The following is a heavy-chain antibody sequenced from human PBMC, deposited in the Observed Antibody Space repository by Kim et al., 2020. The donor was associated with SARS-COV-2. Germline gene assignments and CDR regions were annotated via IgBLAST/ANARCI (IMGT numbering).Heavy chain of an antibody. Sequence: SETLSLTCAVYGGSFSGYYWSWIRQPPGKGLEWIGEINHSGSTNYNPSLKSRVTISVDTSKNQFSLKLSSVTAADTAVYYCALVRYFDWLTRDYWGQGTL. CDR3: ALVRYFDWLTRDY. CDR1: GGSFSGYY. D-gene: IGHD3-9*01. J-gene: IGHJ4*02. CDR2: INHSGST. V-gene: IGHV4-34*01.